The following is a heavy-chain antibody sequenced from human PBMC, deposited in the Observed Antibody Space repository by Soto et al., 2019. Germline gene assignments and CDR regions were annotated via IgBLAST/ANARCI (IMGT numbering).Heavy chain of an antibody. Sequence: QLQLQESGPGLVKPSETLSLTCTVSGGSISSSSYYWGWIRQPPGKGLEWIGGIYYSGSTYYNPSLKSRVTISVDTAKNHFSLKLSSVTAADTAVYYCARHGTLLIDYWGQGTLVTVSS. D-gene: IGHD1-26*01. CDR1: GGSISSSSYY. V-gene: IGHV4-39*01. CDR2: IYYSGST. J-gene: IGHJ4*02. CDR3: ARHGTLLIDY.